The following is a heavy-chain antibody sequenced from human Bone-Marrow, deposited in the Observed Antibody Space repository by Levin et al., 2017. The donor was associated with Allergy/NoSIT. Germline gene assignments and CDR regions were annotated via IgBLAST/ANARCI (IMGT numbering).Heavy chain of an antibody. CDR2: INHSGST. CDR1: GGSFSGYY. V-gene: IGHV4-34*01. Sequence: SETLSLTCAVYGGSFSGYYWSWIRQPPGKGLEWIGEINHSGSTNYNPSLKSRVTISVDTSKNQFSLKLSSVTAADTAVYYCARGLGEDVVVTAIYAFDSWGQGTMVTVSS. CDR3: ARGLGEDVVVTAIYAFDS. J-gene: IGHJ3*02. D-gene: IGHD2-21*02.